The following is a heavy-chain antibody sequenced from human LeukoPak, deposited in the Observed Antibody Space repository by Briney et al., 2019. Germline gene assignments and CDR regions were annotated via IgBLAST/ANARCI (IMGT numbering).Heavy chain of an antibody. CDR3: ARDLRRKKVTMVRGVTASFYYYYYMDV. CDR2: IYSGGST. V-gene: IGHV3-53*01. J-gene: IGHJ6*03. D-gene: IGHD3-10*01. Sequence: GGSLRLSCAASGFTVSSNYMSWVRQAPGRGLEWVSVIYSGGSTYYADSVKGRFTISRDNSKNTLYLQMNSLRAEDTAVYYCARDLRRKKVTMVRGVTASFYYYYYMDVWGKGTTVTVSS. CDR1: GFTVSSNY.